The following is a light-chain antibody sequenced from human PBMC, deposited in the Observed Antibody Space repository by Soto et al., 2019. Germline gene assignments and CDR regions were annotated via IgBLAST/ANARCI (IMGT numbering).Light chain of an antibody. CDR1: QRVSSSY. J-gene: IGKJ4*01. CDR2: GAS. Sequence: ALTHSPGTISLSPVEGATISCRASQRVSSSYLAWYQQKPGQAPRLLIYGASSRATGIPDRFSGSGSGTDFTLTISRLEPEDFAVYYCQQYGSSPLTFGGGTKVDIK. V-gene: IGKV3-20*01. CDR3: QQYGSSPLT.